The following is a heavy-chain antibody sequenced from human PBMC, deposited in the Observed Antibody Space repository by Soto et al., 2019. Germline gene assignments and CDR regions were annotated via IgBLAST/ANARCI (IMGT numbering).Heavy chain of an antibody. D-gene: IGHD4-4*01. J-gene: IGHJ4*02. Sequence: SGPTLVNPTQTLTLTCTFSGFSLSTSQVGVGWIRQPPGKALEWLAHVYWNDDKYYSLSLKSRLTISKDTSKSQVVLTMTNMDPVDTATYSCAHLTTRGYYFDYWGQGALVTVSS. CDR3: AHLTTRGYYFDY. V-gene: IGHV2-5*01. CDR2: VYWNDDK. CDR1: GFSLSTSQVG.